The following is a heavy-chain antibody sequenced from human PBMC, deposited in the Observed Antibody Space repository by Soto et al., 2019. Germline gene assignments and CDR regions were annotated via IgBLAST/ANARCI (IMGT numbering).Heavy chain of an antibody. CDR3: ARAVAVPADFDY. Sequence: ASVKVSSKASGYTFTVYAIHWVRQAPGQSLEWMGWINAGNGNTKYSQRFQGRVTITRDTSASKAYMELSSLRAEDTAVYYCARAVAVPADFDYWGHGTLVTVSS. CDR2: INAGNGNT. V-gene: IGHV1-3*01. CDR1: GYTFTVYA. J-gene: IGHJ4*01. D-gene: IGHD5-12*01.